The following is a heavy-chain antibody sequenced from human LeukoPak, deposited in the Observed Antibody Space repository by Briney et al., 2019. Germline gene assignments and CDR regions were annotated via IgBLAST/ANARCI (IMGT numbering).Heavy chain of an antibody. Sequence: GGSLRLSCAASGFTFSSYGMHWVRQAPGKGLEWVAFIRYDGSNKYYADSVKGRFTISRDNSKNTLYLQMNSLRAEDTAVYYCAKVPIVVVTAGWFDPWGQGTLVTVSS. D-gene: IGHD2-21*02. CDR3: AKVPIVVVTAGWFDP. CDR2: IRYDGSNK. J-gene: IGHJ5*02. CDR1: GFTFSSYG. V-gene: IGHV3-30*02.